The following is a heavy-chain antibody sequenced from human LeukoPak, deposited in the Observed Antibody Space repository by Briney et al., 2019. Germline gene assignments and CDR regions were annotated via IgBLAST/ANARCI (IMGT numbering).Heavy chain of an antibody. J-gene: IGHJ4*02. CDR1: GGFISSSSYY. D-gene: IGHD1-26*01. CDR3: TRLRGDYGSYGSFDY. V-gene: IGHV4-39*01. CDR2: IFYSGNT. Sequence: SETLSLTCTVSGGFISSSSYYWGWIRQPPGKGLEWIGSIFYSGNTYYNPSLKSRVTISVDTSKNQFSLKLTSVTAADTALYYCTRLRGDYGSYGSFDYWGQGTLVTVSS.